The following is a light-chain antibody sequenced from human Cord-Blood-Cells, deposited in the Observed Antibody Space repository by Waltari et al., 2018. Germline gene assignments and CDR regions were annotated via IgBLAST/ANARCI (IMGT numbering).Light chain of an antibody. V-gene: IGKV2-29*02. CDR1: QSLLHSDGKTY. CDR2: EVS. Sequence: DIVMTQTPLSLSVTPGRPASISCKSSQSLLHSDGKTYLYWYLQKPGQSPQLLVYEVSSRFSGWPDRFSGGGSGTDFTLRNSRVEAEDVGVYYCMQGIHLQTFCHGTKVEIK. CDR3: MQGIHLQT. J-gene: IGKJ1*01.